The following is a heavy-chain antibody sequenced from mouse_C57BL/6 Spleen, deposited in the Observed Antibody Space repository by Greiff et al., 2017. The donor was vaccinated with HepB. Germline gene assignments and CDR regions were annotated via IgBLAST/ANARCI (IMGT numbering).Heavy chain of an antibody. J-gene: IGHJ1*03. CDR3: ARGLTSYFDV. D-gene: IGHD3-1*01. V-gene: IGHV1-55*01. Sequence: QVQLQQPGAELVKPGASVKMSCKASGYTFTSYWITWGKQRPGKGLEWIGDIYPGSGSINYNEKFKSKATLTVDTSSSTAYMQLSSLTSEDSAVYYCARGLTSYFDVWGTGTTVTVSS. CDR1: GYTFTSYW. CDR2: IYPGSGSI.